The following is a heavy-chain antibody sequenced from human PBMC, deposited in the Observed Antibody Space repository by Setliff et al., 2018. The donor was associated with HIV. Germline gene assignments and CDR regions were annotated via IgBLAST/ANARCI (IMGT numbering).Heavy chain of an antibody. CDR3: ARGYDSTGYYFDF. CDR1: GGSISSSNW. CDR2: IFHSRNT. J-gene: IGHJ4*02. V-gene: IGHV4-4*02. D-gene: IGHD3-22*01. Sequence: SETLSLTCAVSGGSISSSNWWSWVRQYPGKGLEWIGEIFHSRNTTYNPSLRSRVTMSFDKSNNQFSLKVTSVTAADTAVYYWARGYDSTGYYFDFWGQGTLVTVSS.